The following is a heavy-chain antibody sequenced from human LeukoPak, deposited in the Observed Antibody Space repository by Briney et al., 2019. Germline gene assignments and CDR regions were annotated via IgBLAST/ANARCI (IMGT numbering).Heavy chain of an antibody. V-gene: IGHV3-23*01. Sequence: GGSLRLSCAASGFTFSSYAMSWVRQAPGKGLEWVSAISGSGGSTYYADSVKGRFTISRDNSKNTLYLQMNSLRAEDTAVYYCAKAPDYDFLSGYFDYWGQGTLVTVSS. CDR1: GFTFSSYA. CDR3: AKAPDYDFLSGYFDY. J-gene: IGHJ4*02. CDR2: ISGSGGST. D-gene: IGHD3-3*01.